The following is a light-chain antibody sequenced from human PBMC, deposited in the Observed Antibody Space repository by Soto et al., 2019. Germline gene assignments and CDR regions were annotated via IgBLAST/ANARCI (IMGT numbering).Light chain of an antibody. V-gene: IGLV1-44*01. CDR2: SND. CDR3: AAWDDSLNGWL. J-gene: IGLJ2*01. CDR1: SSNIGSNT. Sequence: QAVVTQPPSVSGTPGQRVTISCSGSSSNIGSNTVNWYQQLPGAAPKLLIYSNDHRFSGSKSGTSASLAISGLQSHYEADYFRAAWDDSLNGWLFGGGTQLTVL.